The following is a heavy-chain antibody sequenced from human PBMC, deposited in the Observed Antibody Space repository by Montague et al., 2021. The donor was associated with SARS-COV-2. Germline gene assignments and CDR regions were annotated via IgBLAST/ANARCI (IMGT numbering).Heavy chain of an antibody. Sequence: SETLSLTCTVSGGSISSSSYYWGWIRKPPGKGQEWNGSIYNSGSTYYNPSLKSRVTISVDMSKNQFSLKLSSLTAADTAMYYCARRKGYYGSGTFDYWGQGTLVTVSS. CDR3: ARRKGYYGSGTFDY. CDR1: GGSISSSSYY. CDR2: IYNSGST. V-gene: IGHV4-39*01. D-gene: IGHD3-10*01. J-gene: IGHJ4*02.